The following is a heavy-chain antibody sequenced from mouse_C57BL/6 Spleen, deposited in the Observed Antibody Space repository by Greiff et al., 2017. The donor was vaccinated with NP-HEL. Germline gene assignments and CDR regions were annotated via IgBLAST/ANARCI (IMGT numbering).Heavy chain of an antibody. CDR2: IWTGGGT. D-gene: IGHD2-4*01. CDR3: ARNRYDYDGRYYFDY. V-gene: IGHV2-9-1*01. CDR1: GFSLTSYA. J-gene: IGHJ2*01. Sequence: VKLEESGPGLVAPSQSLSITCTVSGFSLTSYAISWVRQPPGKGLEWLGVIWTGGGTNYNSALKSRLSISKDNSKSQVFLKMNSLQTDDTARYYCARNRYDYDGRYYFDYWGQGTTLTVSS.